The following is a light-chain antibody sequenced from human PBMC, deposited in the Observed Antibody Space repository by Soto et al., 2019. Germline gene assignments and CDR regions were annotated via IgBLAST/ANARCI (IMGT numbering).Light chain of an antibody. J-gene: IGKJ4*01. Sequence: DIQMTQSPSSLSASVGDRVTITCRASQNISNYLNWYQQKPGKAPKLLIYGASSLQSGVPSRFSGSGSATNYSPPIISMLPDEDATYYCQQSYNINPLTFGEGTKVEIK. CDR1: QNISNY. CDR2: GAS. V-gene: IGKV1-39*01. CDR3: QQSYNINPLT.